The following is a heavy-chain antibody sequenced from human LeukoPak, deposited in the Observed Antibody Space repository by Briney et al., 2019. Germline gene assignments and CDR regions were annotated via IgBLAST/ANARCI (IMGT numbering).Heavy chain of an antibody. CDR3: ARSLDYGFWSGYLAFDI. D-gene: IGHD3-3*01. CDR2: IYYSGST. CDR1: GGSISSGDYY. Sequence: SQTLSLTCTVSGGSISSGDYYWSWIRQPPGKGLEWIGYIYYSGSTYYNPSLKSRVTISVDTSKDQFSLKLSSVTAADTAVYYCARSLDYGFWSGYLAFDIWGQGTMVTVSS. V-gene: IGHV4-30-4*01. J-gene: IGHJ3*02.